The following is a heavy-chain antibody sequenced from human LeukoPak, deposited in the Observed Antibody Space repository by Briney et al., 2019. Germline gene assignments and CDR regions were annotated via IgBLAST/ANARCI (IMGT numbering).Heavy chain of an antibody. CDR3: ARDQGLTAPPPYGLDV. V-gene: IGHV1-69*04. CDR2: NIPVLNIT. Sequence: ASVKVSCKTSGGTFSSSAIPWVRQAPGQGLEWMGRNIPVLNITTYAQKFQGSVTITADTSTSTVYMELSSLRSEETAVYYCARDQGLTAPPPYGLDVWGQGTTVIVSS. CDR1: GGTFSSSA. D-gene: IGHD5-18*01. J-gene: IGHJ6*02.